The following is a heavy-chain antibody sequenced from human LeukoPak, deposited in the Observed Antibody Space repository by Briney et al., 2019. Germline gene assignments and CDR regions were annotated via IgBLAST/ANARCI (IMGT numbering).Heavy chain of an antibody. CDR2: LYYCWNP. CDR1: GGSFSGYY. Sequence: SETLSLTCAVYGGSFSGYYWGWIRQPPGKGQEGIGSLYYCWNPYYNSYRKSQIPISIDTSKNQFSLRLTSVTAADTAVYYCARQTGLGLFILPGGQGTLVTVSS. D-gene: IGHD3/OR15-3a*01. J-gene: IGHJ4*02. V-gene: IGHV4-39*01. CDR3: ARQTGLGLFILP.